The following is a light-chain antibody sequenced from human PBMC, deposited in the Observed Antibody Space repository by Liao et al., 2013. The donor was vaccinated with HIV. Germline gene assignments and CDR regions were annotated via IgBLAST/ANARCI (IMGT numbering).Light chain of an antibody. CDR1: KLGDKY. V-gene: IGLV3-1*01. J-gene: IGLJ3*02. CDR3: QVWDRSSDHWV. Sequence: SYELTQPPSVSVSPGQTASITCSGDKLGDKYACWYQQKPGQSPVLVIYQDSKRPSGIPERFSGSNSGNTATLMINRVEAGDEADYYCQVWDRSSDHWVFGGGTKLTVL. CDR2: QDS.